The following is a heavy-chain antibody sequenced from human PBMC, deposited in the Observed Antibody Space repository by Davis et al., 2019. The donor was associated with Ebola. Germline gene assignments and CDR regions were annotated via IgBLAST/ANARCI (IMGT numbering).Heavy chain of an antibody. D-gene: IGHD2-2*03. CDR3: ARDGYCSSTSCRYAFDI. J-gene: IGHJ3*02. CDR1: GGSISSSSYY. V-gene: IGHV4-39*02. Sequence: SETLSLTCTVSGGSISSSSYYWGWIRQPPGKGLEWIGSIYYSGSTYYNPSLKSRVTISVDTSKNQFSLKLSSVTAADTAVYYCARDGYCSSTSCRYAFDIWGQGTMVTVSS. CDR2: IYYSGST.